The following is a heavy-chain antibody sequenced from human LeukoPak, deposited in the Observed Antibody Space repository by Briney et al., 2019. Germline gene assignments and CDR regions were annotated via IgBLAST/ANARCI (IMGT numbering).Heavy chain of an antibody. Sequence: GGSLRLSCAASGFTVSSNYMSWVRQAPGKGLEWVSVIYSGGSTYYADSVKGRFTISRDNSKNTLYLQMNSLRAEDTAVYYCARDPNYGDPTAYYYGMDVWGQGTTVTVSS. CDR2: IYSGGST. D-gene: IGHD4-17*01. V-gene: IGHV3-66*02. J-gene: IGHJ6*02. CDR3: ARDPNYGDPTAYYYGMDV. CDR1: GFTVSSNY.